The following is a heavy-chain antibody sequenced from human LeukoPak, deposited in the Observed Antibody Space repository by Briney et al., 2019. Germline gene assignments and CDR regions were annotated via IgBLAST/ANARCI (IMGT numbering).Heavy chain of an antibody. CDR3: ARAKPKNMVRGLIMRRESRYYFDY. CDR1: GFIFSSYG. Sequence: GGSLRLSCAASGFIFSSYGMHWVRQAPGKGLEWVAFIRNDGSNKYYADSVKGRFTISRDNSKSTLYIQMNSLRAEDTAVYYCARAKPKNMVRGLIMRRESRYYFDYWGQGTLVTVSS. V-gene: IGHV3-30*02. D-gene: IGHD3-10*01. CDR2: IRNDGSNK. J-gene: IGHJ4*02.